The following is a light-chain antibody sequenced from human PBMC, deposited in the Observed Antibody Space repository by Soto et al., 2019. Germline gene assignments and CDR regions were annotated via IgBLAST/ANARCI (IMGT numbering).Light chain of an antibody. Sequence: QSVLTQPPSASGSPGQSITISCTGTSSDVGGYNLVSWYQHHPGKAPKLMIYEVSKRPSGVPDRFSGSESGSSASLTVSGLQAEDEADYYCSSFTGSFDAFGTGTMLTVL. J-gene: IGLJ1*01. CDR2: EVS. CDR3: SSFTGSFDA. CDR1: SSDVGGYNL. V-gene: IGLV2-8*01.